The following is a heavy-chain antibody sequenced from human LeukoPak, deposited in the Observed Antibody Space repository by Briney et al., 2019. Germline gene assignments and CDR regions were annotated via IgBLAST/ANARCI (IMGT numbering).Heavy chain of an antibody. D-gene: IGHD5-18*01. CDR1: GFRFSSYS. Sequence: GSLRLSCAASGFRFSSYSMNWVRQAPGKGLEWVSYITSSSSTLYYADSVKGRFTISRDNAKNSLYLQMNSLRAEDTAVYYCAKDTSMVTGYYFDYWGQGTLVTVSS. CDR3: AKDTSMVTGYYFDY. CDR2: ITSSSSTL. J-gene: IGHJ4*02. V-gene: IGHV3-48*01.